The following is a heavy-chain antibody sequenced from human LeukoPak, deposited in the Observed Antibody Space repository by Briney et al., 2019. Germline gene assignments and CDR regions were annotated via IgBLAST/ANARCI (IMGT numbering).Heavy chain of an antibody. D-gene: IGHD1-1*01. CDR3: ARGVPTGVDYFDY. Sequence: GGSLRLSCAASGFTVSTNYMSWVRQAPGKGLEWVANIKHDGSEKYYVDSVRGRFTISRDHAENSLHLQMSSLRAEDTSVYYCARGVPTGVDYFDYWGQGTLVTVSS. J-gene: IGHJ4*02. V-gene: IGHV3-7*01. CDR2: IKHDGSEK. CDR1: GFTVSTNY.